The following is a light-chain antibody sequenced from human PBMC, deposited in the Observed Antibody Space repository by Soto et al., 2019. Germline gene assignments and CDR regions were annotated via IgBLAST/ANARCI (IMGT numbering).Light chain of an antibody. CDR3: QQRGNWQTT. CDR2: AAS. CDR1: QSVSSY. Sequence: EVVLTQSPGTLSLSPGESATLSCRASQSVSSYLAWYQQKPGQAPRLLIYAASNRATGIPARFSGSGSGTDFTLTISSLEPEDFAVYYCQQRGNWQTTFGQGTRLEIK. V-gene: IGKV3-11*01. J-gene: IGKJ5*01.